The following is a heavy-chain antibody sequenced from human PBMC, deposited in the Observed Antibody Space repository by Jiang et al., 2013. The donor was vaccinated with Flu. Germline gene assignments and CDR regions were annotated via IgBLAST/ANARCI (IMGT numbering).Heavy chain of an antibody. Sequence: WINTGNGNPKYSQKFQHRVTFTRDTSASTAYMELSSLRSEDTAVYYCARDLSTAYVSWGQGTLVTVSS. CDR2: INTGNGNP. CDR3: ARDLSTAYVS. D-gene: IGHD1-1*01. J-gene: IGHJ5*02. V-gene: IGHV1-3*04.